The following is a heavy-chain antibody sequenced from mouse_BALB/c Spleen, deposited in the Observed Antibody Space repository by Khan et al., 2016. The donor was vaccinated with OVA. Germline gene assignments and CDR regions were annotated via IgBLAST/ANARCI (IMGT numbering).Heavy chain of an antibody. CDR3: ARSPYGNFAY. CDR2: ISSDGDYT. CDR1: GFTFSTFA. D-gene: IGHD2-1*01. V-gene: IGHV5-9-3*01. J-gene: IGHJ3*01. Sequence: EVELVESGGGLVKPGGSLKLSCAVSGFTFSTFAMSWVRQTPEKRLEWVATISSDGDYTFYPDIVTGRFTISRDNAKNTLYLQMSSLRSEDTAMYYCARSPYGNFAYWGQGTLVTASA.